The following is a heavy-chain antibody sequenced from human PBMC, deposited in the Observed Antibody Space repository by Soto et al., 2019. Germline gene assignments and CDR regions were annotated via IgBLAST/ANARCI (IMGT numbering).Heavy chain of an antibody. CDR1: EFSCSDQY. CDR3: SRVDPCAKSPDY. D-gene: IGHD2-15*01. CDR2: SRNRVINLST. J-gene: IGHJ4*02. Sequence: GGSLRRSCTVSADSEFSCSDQYMDWFRQAPGKGLEWFGRSRNRVINLSTAYAASVQGRFTSSRNESKNIVCLQMHSLKTAHTAVYYCSRVDPCAKSPDYWGQGTLVTAST. V-gene: IGHV3-72*01.